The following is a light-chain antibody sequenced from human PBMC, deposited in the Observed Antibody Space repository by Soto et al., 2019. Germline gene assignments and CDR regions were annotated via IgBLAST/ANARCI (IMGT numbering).Light chain of an antibody. CDR1: QSVSSNY. V-gene: IGKV3-20*01. CDR3: QQYGGSALFT. Sequence: EFVLTQSPGTLSLSPGERATLSCRAGQSVSSNYLAWYQQKPGQAPRLLIYGASSRATGIPDRFIGSGSGTDFTLTIGRLEPEDFAVYYCQQYGGSALFTFGPGTKVDIK. CDR2: GAS. J-gene: IGKJ3*01.